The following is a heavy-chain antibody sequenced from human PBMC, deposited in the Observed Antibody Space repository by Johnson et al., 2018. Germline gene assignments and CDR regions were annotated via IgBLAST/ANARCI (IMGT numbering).Heavy chain of an antibody. CDR2: ISGSGGST. V-gene: IGHV3-23*04. J-gene: IGHJ6*02. CDR1: GFTFSNYA. D-gene: IGHD1-1*01. Sequence: EVQLVESGGGLVQPGGSLRLSCAASGFTFSNYAMSWVRQAPGRGLEWVSAISGSGGSTYYADSVKGRFTISRDNSKNTRYRQRNSRRAEDTDVYYCQRGSYYYGMDVWGQGPAVTVAS. CDR3: QRGSYYYGMDV.